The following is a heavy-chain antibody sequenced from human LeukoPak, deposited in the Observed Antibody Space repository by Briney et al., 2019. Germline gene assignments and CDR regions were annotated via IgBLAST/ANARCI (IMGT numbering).Heavy chain of an antibody. CDR2: ISGSGGST. D-gene: IGHD3-22*01. V-gene: IGHV3-23*01. CDR1: GFTFSSYA. Sequence: GGSLRLSCAASGFTFSSYAMSWVRQAPGKGLEWVSAISGSGGSTYYADSVQGRFTISRDNSKNTLYLQMNSLRAEDTAVYYCAKGYYDSSGYYLPVDYWGQGTLVTVSS. J-gene: IGHJ4*02. CDR3: AKGYYDSSGYYLPVDY.